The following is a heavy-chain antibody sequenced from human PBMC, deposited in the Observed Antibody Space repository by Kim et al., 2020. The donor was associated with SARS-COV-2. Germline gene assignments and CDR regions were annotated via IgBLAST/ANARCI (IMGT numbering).Heavy chain of an antibody. D-gene: IGHD3-22*01. J-gene: IGHJ4*02. V-gene: IGHV1-69*01. CDR3: ARAPISYDSSAYFDC. Sequence: KFKGRVTITADESTSTAYMGLSSLRSEDTAVYYCARAPISYDSSAYFDCWGQGTLVTVSS.